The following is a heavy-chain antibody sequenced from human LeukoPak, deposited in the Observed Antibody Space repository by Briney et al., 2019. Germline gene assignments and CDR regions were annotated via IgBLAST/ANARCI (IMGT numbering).Heavy chain of an antibody. CDR1: GYTFTDYY. Sequence: ASVKVSCKASGYTFTDYYIQWVRKAPGQGLEWMGWINPNSGGTNSAQKFQGRVTVTRDTSVSTAYMELSRLRSDDTAVYYCARDHCTSSGCYEYYYYGVDVWGQGTTATVSS. J-gene: IGHJ6*02. V-gene: IGHV1-2*02. CDR2: INPNSGGT. D-gene: IGHD2-2*01. CDR3: ARDHCTSSGCYEYYYYGVDV.